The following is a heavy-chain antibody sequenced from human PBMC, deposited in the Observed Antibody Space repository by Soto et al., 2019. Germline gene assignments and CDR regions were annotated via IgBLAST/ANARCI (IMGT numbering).Heavy chain of an antibody. D-gene: IGHD2-21*02. Sequence: RVVRLSWATSGLYLIRYGIHWVRQAPGKGLEWVGVICNDGRRIFYADSVEGRVTISRDTSKITVFLQMNRLGAEDSAAYYCARDDDTTCNTGLVTWGQGTLVIACS. CDR3: ARDDDTTCNTGLVT. J-gene: IGHJ1*01. V-gene: IGHV3-33*01. CDR2: ICNDGRRI. CDR1: GLYLIRYG.